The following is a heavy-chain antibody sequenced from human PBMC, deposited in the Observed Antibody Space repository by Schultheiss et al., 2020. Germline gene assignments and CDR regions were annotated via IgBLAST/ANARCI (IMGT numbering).Heavy chain of an antibody. J-gene: IGHJ4*02. CDR3: ARGYGSGSYYNGEFDY. CDR2: IWYDGSNK. D-gene: IGHD3-10*01. Sequence: GGSLRLSCAASGFTFSSYSMNWVRQAPGKGLEWVAVIWYDGSNKYYADSVKGRFTISRDNSKNTLYLQMNSLRAEDTAVYYCARGYGSGSYYNGEFDYWGQGTLVTVAS. CDR1: GFTFSSYS. V-gene: IGHV3-33*08.